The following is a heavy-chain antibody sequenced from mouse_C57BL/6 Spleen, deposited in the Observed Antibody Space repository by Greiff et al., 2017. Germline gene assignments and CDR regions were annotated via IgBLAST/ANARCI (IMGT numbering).Heavy chain of an antibody. V-gene: IGHV1-59*01. CDR1: GYTFTSYW. CDR3: ARKDYYGSSQFTY. Sequence: QVQLQQPGAELVRPGTSVKLSCKASGYTFTSYWMHWVKQRPGQGLEWIGVIDPSDSYTNYNQKFKGKATLTVDTSSSTAYMQLSSLTSEDSAVYYCARKDYYGSSQFTYWGQGTLVTVSA. CDR2: IDPSDSYT. D-gene: IGHD1-1*01. J-gene: IGHJ3*01.